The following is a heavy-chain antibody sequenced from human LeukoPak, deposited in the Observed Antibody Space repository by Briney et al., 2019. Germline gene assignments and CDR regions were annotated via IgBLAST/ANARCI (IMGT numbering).Heavy chain of an antibody. Sequence: GGSLRLSCAASGFTFSSYWMGWVRQAPGKGLERVANIRQDGGENHYVDSVKGRFTISRDNGRNSLYLQMNSLRVEDTAVYYCTKWSSSGSYYTEWGQGTLVTVSS. CDR2: IRQDGGEN. CDR1: GFTFSSYW. CDR3: TKWSSSGSYYTE. D-gene: IGHD3-10*01. V-gene: IGHV3-7*01. J-gene: IGHJ4*02.